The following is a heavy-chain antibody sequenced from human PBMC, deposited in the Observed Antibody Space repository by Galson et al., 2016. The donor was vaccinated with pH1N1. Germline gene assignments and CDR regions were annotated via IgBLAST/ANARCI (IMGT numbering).Heavy chain of an antibody. D-gene: IGHD2-21*01. V-gene: IGHV3-21*01. CDR2: ISSTGRNI. Sequence: SLRLSCAASGFLFSGYTMNWIRQAPGKGPEWVSSISSTGRNIYSADSLKGRFTISRDNAKNSLYLQISNLRVEDTAFYYCAREPYFPPYVDNWGQGTTVTVSS. CDR3: AREPYFPPYVDN. CDR1: GFLFSGYT. J-gene: IGHJ4*02.